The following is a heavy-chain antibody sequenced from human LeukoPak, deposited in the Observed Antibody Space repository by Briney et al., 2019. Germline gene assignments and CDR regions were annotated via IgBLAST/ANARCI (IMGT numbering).Heavy chain of an antibody. D-gene: IGHD3-16*02. CDR3: ARDRDDYVWGSYRSLGY. Sequence: PGGSLRLSCAASGFTFSSYAMHWVRQAPGEGLEWVAVISYDGSNKYYADSVKGRFTISRDNSKNTLYLQMNSLRAEDTAVYYCARDRDDYVWGSYRSLGYWGQGTLVTVSS. CDR1: GFTFSSYA. V-gene: IGHV3-30-3*01. J-gene: IGHJ4*02. CDR2: ISYDGSNK.